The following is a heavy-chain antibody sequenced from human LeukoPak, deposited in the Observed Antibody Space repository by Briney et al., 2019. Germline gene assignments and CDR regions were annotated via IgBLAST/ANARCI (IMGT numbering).Heavy chain of an antibody. CDR2: TYSGGDT. V-gene: IGHV3-53*01. CDR1: GFTITNNY. CDR3: ARSGSGYFDY. J-gene: IGHJ4*02. Sequence: GGSLRLSCAASGFTITNNYMSWVRQAPGKGLEWVSITYSGGDTYYADSVKGRFTISRDTSKNTLFLQMHSLRAGDTAVYYCARSGSGYFDYWGQGSLVTVSS.